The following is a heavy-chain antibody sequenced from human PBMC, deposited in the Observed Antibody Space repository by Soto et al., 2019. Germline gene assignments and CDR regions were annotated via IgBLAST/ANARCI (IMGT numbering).Heavy chain of an antibody. J-gene: IGHJ3*02. V-gene: IGHV4-34*01. CDR3: ARQRQRVTMIVVANDAFDI. CDR1: GGSFSGYY. CDR2: INHSGST. D-gene: IGHD3-22*01. Sequence: SETLSLTCAVYGGSFSGYYWSWIRQPPGKGLEWIGEINHSGSTNYNPSLKSRVTISVDTSKNQFSLKLSSVTAADTAVYYCARQRQRVTMIVVANDAFDIWGQGTMVTVSS.